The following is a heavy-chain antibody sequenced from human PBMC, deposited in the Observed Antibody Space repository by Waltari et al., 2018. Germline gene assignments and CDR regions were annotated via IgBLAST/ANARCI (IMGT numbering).Heavy chain of an antibody. Sequence: QVQLQESGPGLVKPSETLSLTCAVSGYSISSGYYWGWIRQPPGKGLEWIGSIYHRGSTSYKPSLKNGVTISGDTSKNQFSLKMGSGTGADTAGYYCARQKSFIEVAGTVSFDPGGQGTLVTVSS. CDR3: ARQKSFIEVAGTVSFDP. CDR1: GYSISSGYY. D-gene: IGHD6-19*01. J-gene: IGHJ5*02. CDR2: IYHRGST. V-gene: IGHV4-38-2*01.